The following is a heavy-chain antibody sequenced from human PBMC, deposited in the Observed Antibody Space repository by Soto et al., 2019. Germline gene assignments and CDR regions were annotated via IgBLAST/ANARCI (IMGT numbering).Heavy chain of an antibody. CDR2: INKDGTSI. CDR3: AKDPGYSYGRYFDY. J-gene: IGHJ4*02. V-gene: IGHV3-74*01. Sequence: GGSLRLSCVASGITFSNYWMHWVRQPPGEGLVWVSGINKDGTSINYADSVKGRFTISRDNSKNTLYLQMNSLRAEDTAVYYCAKDPGYSYGRYFDYWGQGTLVTVSS. D-gene: IGHD5-18*01. CDR1: GITFSNYW.